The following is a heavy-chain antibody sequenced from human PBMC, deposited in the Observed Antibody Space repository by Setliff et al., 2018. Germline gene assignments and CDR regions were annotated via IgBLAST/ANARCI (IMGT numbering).Heavy chain of an antibody. V-gene: IGHV4-31*03. CDR2: ISYSGRT. CDR3: ARVAYPNGGSCRYFDN. CDR1: GGSISSSSYY. Sequence: TLSLTCTVSGGSISSSSYYWTWIRQHPVKGLEWIGYISYSGRTSYNPSLYSRITVSLDRSKNQFSLQLTSVTAADTAMYYCARVAYPNGGSCRYFDNWGQGTL. D-gene: IGHD2-15*01. J-gene: IGHJ4*02.